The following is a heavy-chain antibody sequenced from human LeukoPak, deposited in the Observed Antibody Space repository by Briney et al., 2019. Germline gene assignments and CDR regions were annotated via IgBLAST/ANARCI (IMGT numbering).Heavy chain of an antibody. J-gene: IGHJ4*02. CDR3: ARDERLEPFDY. V-gene: IGHV1-2*02. CDR1: GYTFTGHY. CDR2: INPNSGGT. Sequence: ASVKVSCKASGYTFTGHYIHWVRQDPGQGLEWMGWINPNSGGTSYAQSFQGRVTMTRDTSISTVYMELSRLRSDDTAVYYCARDERLEPFDYWGQGTLVTVSS. D-gene: IGHD1-1*01.